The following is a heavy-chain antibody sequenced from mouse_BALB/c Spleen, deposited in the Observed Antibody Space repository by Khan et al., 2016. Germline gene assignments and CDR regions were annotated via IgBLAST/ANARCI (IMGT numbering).Heavy chain of an antibody. CDR2: FNPNNGGT. CDR1: GYLFTDYT. Sequence: VQLKQSGPELVKPGASVKISCKTSGYLFTDYTIHWVKQSHGRSLEWIGNFNPNNGGTSYNQKFQGKATLTVDRSYSTGHMELRSLTSEDSAVYYCARARYYDNWGQGTTLTVSS. V-gene: IGHV1-22*01. CDR3: ARARYYDN. J-gene: IGHJ2*01.